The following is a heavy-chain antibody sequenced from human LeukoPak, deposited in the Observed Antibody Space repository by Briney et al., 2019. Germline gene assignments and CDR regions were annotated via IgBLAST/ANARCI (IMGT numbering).Heavy chain of an antibody. J-gene: IGHJ4*02. CDR1: GFTFSSYW. Sequence: PGGSLRLPCAASGFTFSSYWMSWVRQAPGKGLEWVANIKQDGSEKYYVDSVKGRFTISRDNAKNSLYLQMNSLRAEDTAVYYCARIYPYSSSWYAYYFDYWGQGTLVTVSS. CDR3: ARIYPYSSSWYAYYFDY. CDR2: IKQDGSEK. D-gene: IGHD6-13*01. V-gene: IGHV3-7*01.